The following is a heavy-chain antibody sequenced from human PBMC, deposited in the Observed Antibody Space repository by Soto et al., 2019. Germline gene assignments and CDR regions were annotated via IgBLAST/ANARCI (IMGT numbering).Heavy chain of an antibody. J-gene: IGHJ5*02. CDR1: GGTFSNYA. V-gene: IGHV1-69*06. Sequence: QIHLVQSGAEVKKPGSSVKISCKASGGTFSNYAISWVRQAPGQGLEWMGGITHIFDTTNYAQKFQGRLTITADKSTSTAYMELSGLRSDDTAIYYCARYPNSLNNWFDPWGQGTLVTVSS. CDR2: ITHIFDTT. CDR3: ARYPNSLNNWFDP. D-gene: IGHD3-9*01.